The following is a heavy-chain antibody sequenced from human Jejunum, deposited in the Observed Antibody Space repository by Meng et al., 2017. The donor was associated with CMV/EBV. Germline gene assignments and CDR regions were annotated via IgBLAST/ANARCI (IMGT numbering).Heavy chain of an antibody. CDR2: IYPGDSDT. Sequence: GYGFTRYWIGLVRQMPGKGLDWMGIIYPGDSDTRYSPSFQGQVTLSADKSTSIAYLQWNSLKASDTAMYYCARRLGVVTSTNHFDYWGQGTLVTVSS. J-gene: IGHJ4*02. CDR3: ARRLGVVTSTNHFDY. V-gene: IGHV5-51*01. D-gene: IGHD4-23*01. CDR1: GYGFTRYW.